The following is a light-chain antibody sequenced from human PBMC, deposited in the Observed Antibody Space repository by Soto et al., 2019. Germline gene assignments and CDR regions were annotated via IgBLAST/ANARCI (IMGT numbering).Light chain of an antibody. Sequence: EIVLTQSPGTLSLSPGERATLSCRASQSVSNNYLAWYQQKPGQAPRLLIYGASSRATGIPDRFSGSGSGTDFTLIISRLGPEDFAVYYCQQYGSSGTFGQGTKVDIK. CDR1: QSVSNNY. CDR3: QQYGSSGT. J-gene: IGKJ1*01. V-gene: IGKV3-20*01. CDR2: GAS.